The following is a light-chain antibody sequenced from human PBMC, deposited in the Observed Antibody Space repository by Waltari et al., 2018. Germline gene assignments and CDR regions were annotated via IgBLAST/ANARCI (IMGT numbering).Light chain of an antibody. J-gene: IGKJ2*01. CDR3: QQYNNRVT. V-gene: IGKV3-15*01. Sequence: EIVMTQSPATLSVSPGERATLSCRARQSVSSNLAWYQHTPGQAPRLLIYGASTRATGIPARLSGSGSGTEFTLTISSMQSEDFAVYDCQQYNNRVTFGQGTKLEIK. CDR2: GAS. CDR1: QSVSSN.